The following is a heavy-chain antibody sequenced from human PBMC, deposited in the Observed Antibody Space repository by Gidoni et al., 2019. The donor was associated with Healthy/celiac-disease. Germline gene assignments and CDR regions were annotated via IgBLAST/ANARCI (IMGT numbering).Heavy chain of an antibody. J-gene: IGHJ4*02. V-gene: IGHV3-33*01. D-gene: IGHD2-8*01. CDR3: ARQEIMVYAIEGPYYFDY. CDR1: GFTFSSYG. Sequence: QVQLVESGGGVVQPGRSLRLSCAASGFTFSSYGRHWVRQAPGKGLGWVAVIWYDGSNKYYADSVKGRFTISRDNSKNTLYLQMNSLRAEDTAVYYCARQEIMVYAIEGPYYFDYWGQGTLVTVSS. CDR2: IWYDGSNK.